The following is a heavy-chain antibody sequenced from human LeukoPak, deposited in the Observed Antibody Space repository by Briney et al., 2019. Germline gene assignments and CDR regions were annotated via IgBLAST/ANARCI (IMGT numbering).Heavy chain of an antibody. Sequence: GGSLRLSCAASGFTFSIYWMHWVRQVPGKGLVWVSRINSDGSDTNYADSVKGRFTISRDNAKSTVYLRMNSLGLEGTAVYFCARDLTGTLFDYWGQGTLVTVSS. CDR3: ARDLTGTLFDY. V-gene: IGHV3-74*01. CDR1: GFTFSIYW. J-gene: IGHJ4*02. CDR2: INSDGSDT. D-gene: IGHD2-8*02.